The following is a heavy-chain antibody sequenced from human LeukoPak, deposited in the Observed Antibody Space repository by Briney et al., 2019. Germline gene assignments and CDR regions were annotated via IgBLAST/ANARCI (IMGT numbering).Heavy chain of an antibody. CDR1: GFTFATYG. CDR3: ATESGTYSGTCFDY. J-gene: IGHJ4*02. CDR2: IQNDEIDK. V-gene: IGHV3-30*02. Sequence: GGSLRLSCAASGFTFATYGMHWVRQAPGKGLEWVAFIQNDEIDKFYADSVRGRFTISRDNSKNTLYLQMNSLRAEDTAVYYCATESGTYSGTCFDYWGQGTLVTVSS. D-gene: IGHD1-26*01.